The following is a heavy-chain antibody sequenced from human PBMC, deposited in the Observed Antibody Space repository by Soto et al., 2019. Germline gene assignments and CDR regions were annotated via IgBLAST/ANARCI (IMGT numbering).Heavy chain of an antibody. CDR3: ARDDGYYRLYDY. Sequence: QVRLQESGPGLVKPSQTLSLTCTVSGGSISSGDYFWSWGRQPPGKGLEWIGYIYYTGSTSYNPSLKTRITMSVDTSTNQLSLKGSSVTAAYTAVYFCARDDGYYRLYDYWGQGTLVTVSS. D-gene: IGHD3-3*01. CDR2: IYYTGST. V-gene: IGHV4-30-4*01. CDR1: GGSISSGDYF. J-gene: IGHJ4*02.